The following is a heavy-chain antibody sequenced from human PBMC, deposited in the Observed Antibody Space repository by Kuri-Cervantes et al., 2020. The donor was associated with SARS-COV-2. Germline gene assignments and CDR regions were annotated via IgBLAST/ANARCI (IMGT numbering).Heavy chain of an antibody. CDR2: IRYDGSNK. CDR3: ARAEKRTIFGVVNYYYYGMDV. Sequence: GESLKISCAASGFTFSSYGMHWVRQAPGKGLEWVAVIRYDGSNKYYADSVKGRFTISRDNSKNTLYLQMNSLRAEDTAVYYCARAEKRTIFGVVNYYYYGMDVWGQGTTVTVSS. J-gene: IGHJ6*02. CDR1: GFTFSSYG. D-gene: IGHD3-3*01. V-gene: IGHV3-33*08.